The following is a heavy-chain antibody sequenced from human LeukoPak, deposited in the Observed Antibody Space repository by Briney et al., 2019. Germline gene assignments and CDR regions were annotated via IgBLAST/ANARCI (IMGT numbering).Heavy chain of an antibody. D-gene: IGHD3-9*01. CDR1: GDSISSSSYY. CDR2: IYYSGST. CDR3: ARDIST. V-gene: IGHV4-39*07. Sequence: PSETLSLTCTVSGDSISSSSYYWGWIRQPPGKGLEWIGSIYYSGSTYYNPSLKSRVTISVDTSKNQFSLKLNSVTAADTAVYYCARDISTWGQGTLVTVSS. J-gene: IGHJ5*02.